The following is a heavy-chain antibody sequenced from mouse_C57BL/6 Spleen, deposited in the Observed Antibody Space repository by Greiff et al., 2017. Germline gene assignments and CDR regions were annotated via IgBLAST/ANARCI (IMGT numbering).Heavy chain of an antibody. CDR1: GYTFTSYW. CDR3: AKEEDYDGSRYFDY. J-gene: IGHJ2*01. V-gene: IGHV1-7*01. Sequence: VQLQQSGAELAKPGASVKLSFKASGYTFTSYWMHWVKPRPGQGLEWIGYINPSSGYTKYNQKFKDKATLTADKSSSTAYMQLSSLTYEDSADYYCAKEEDYDGSRYFDYWGQGTTLTVSS. D-gene: IGHD1-1*01. CDR2: INPSSGYT.